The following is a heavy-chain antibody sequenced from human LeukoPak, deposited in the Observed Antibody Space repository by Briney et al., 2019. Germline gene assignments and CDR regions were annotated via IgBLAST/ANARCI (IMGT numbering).Heavy chain of an antibody. V-gene: IGHV4-59*01. Sequence: PSETLSLTCTVSGGSISSYYWSWIRQPPGKGLEWIGYIYYSGSTNYNPSLKSRVTISVDTSKNQFSLKLSSVTAADTAVYYCARGDGYNYSDYWGQGTLVTVSS. CDR1: GGSISSYY. CDR3: ARGDGYNYSDY. D-gene: IGHD5-24*01. CDR2: IYYSGST. J-gene: IGHJ4*02.